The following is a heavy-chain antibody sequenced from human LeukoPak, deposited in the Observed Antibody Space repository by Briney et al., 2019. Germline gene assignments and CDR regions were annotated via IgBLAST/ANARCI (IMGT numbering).Heavy chain of an antibody. CDR3: AKSGYSGYDAPDY. Sequence: RASVKASCKASGYTFTNYGISWVRQAPGQGLEWMGWISAYNGNTNYAQKLQGRVTMTTDTSTSTAYMELRSLRSDDTAVYYCAKSGYSGYDAPDYWGQGTLVTVSS. CDR1: GYTFTNYG. J-gene: IGHJ4*02. CDR2: ISAYNGNT. V-gene: IGHV1-18*01. D-gene: IGHD5-12*01.